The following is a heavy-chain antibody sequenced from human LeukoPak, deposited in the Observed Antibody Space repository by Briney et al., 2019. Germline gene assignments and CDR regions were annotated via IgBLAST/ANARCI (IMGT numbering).Heavy chain of an antibody. J-gene: IGHJ5*02. Sequence: ASVKVSCKASGYTFTGYYMHWVRQAPGQGLEWMGIINPSGGSTSYAQKFQGRVTMTRDMSTSTVYMELSSLRSEDTAVYYCARGRPGGAIAARRRVGNWFDPWGQGTLVTVSS. V-gene: IGHV1-46*01. D-gene: IGHD6-6*01. CDR1: GYTFTGYY. CDR3: ARGRPGGAIAARRRVGNWFDP. CDR2: INPSGGST.